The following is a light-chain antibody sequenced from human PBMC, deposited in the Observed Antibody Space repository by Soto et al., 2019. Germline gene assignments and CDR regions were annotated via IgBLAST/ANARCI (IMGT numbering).Light chain of an antibody. CDR3: SSYTSSSINYV. CDR1: SSDVGGYNY. CDR2: DVS. J-gene: IGLJ1*01. V-gene: IGLV2-14*01. Sequence: QSALTQPASVSGSPGQSITISCTGTSSDVGGYNYVSWYQQHPGKAPKLMIYDVSNRPSGVSNRFSGSKSGNTASLTISGLQSQDEADYYCSSYTSSSINYVFGTGTKVXVL.